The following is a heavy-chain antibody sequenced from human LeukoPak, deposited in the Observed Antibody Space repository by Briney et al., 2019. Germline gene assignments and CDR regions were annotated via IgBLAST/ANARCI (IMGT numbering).Heavy chain of an antibody. D-gene: IGHD3-10*01. CDR1: GFTFSSYW. Sequence: GGSLRLSCAASGFTFSSYWMSWVRQAPGKGLEWVANIKQDGSEKYYVDSVKGRFTISRDNAKNSLYLQMNSLRAEDTAVYYCARKTYYYGSGSYYSSFWLDYWGQGTLVTVSS. J-gene: IGHJ4*02. V-gene: IGHV3-7*01. CDR2: IKQDGSEK. CDR3: ARKTYYYGSGSYYSSFWLDY.